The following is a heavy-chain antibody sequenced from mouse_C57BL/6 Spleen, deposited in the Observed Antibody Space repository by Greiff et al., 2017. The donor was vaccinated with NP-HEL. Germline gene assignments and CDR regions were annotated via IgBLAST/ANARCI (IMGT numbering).Heavy chain of an antibody. Sequence: QVQLQQPGAELVKPGASVKLSCKASGYTFTSYWMHWVKQRPGQGLEWIGMIHPNSGSTNYNEKFKSKATLTVDNSSSTAYMQLSSLTSEDSAVYYCAREAVVAGDYWGQGTTLTVSS. D-gene: IGHD1-1*01. V-gene: IGHV1-64*01. CDR3: AREAVVAGDY. J-gene: IGHJ2*01. CDR1: GYTFTSYW. CDR2: IHPNSGST.